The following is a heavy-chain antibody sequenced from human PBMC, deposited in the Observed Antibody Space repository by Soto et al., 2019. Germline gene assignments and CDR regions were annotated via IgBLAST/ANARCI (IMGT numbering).Heavy chain of an antibody. CDR3: ARDDCGGSRCSYYYGMDV. Sequence: SETLSLTCSVSGGSISSGDSFWSWIRQPPGKGLEWIGYIYYTGSIFYNPSLQSRVSISVDTSKNQFSLRLSSVTAADTAVYYCARDDCGGSRCSYYYGMDVWGQGTTVTVSS. CDR1: GGSISSGDSF. J-gene: IGHJ6*02. V-gene: IGHV4-30-4*01. CDR2: IYYTGSI. D-gene: IGHD2-21*01.